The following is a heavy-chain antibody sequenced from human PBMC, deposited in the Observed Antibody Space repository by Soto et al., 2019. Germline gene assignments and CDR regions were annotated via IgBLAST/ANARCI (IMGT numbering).Heavy chain of an antibody. Sequence: ETLSLTCTVSGGSISSYYRSWIRQPPGKGLEWIGYIYYSGSTNYNPSLKSRVTISVDTSKNQFSLKLSSVTAADTAVYYCARQKVADYYYYYYMDVWGKGTTVTVSS. CDR2: IYYSGST. D-gene: IGHD2-15*01. CDR3: ARQKVADYYYYYYMDV. V-gene: IGHV4-59*08. CDR1: GGSISSYY. J-gene: IGHJ6*03.